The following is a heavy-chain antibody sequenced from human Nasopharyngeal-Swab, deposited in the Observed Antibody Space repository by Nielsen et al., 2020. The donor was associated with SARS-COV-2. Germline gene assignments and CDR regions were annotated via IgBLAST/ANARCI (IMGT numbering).Heavy chain of an antibody. D-gene: IGHD7-27*01. Sequence: SCAASGGTFSSYAMYWGRQAPGKGLEWVAVISYDGSNKYYADSVKGRFTISRDNSKNTVYLQMNSLRAEDTAVYYCARALWGSYYYGMDVWGQGTTVTVSS. CDR2: ISYDGSNK. CDR3: ARALWGSYYYGMDV. J-gene: IGHJ6*02. CDR1: GGTFSSYA. V-gene: IGHV3-30*04.